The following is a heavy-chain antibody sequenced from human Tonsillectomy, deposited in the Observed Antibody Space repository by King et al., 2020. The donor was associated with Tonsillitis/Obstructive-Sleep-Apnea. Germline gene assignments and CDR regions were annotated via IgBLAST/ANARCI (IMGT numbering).Heavy chain of an antibody. CDR1: GGSISSSSYY. Sequence: QLQESGPGLVKPSETLSLTCTVSGGSISSSSYYWGGILQPPGKGLELIGRIYYSGSTYYNPSLKSRVTISVDKAKNQFSLKLSSVTAADTAVYYCARHSDIVVVPAALFDYWGQGTLVTVSS. CDR3: ARHSDIVVVPAALFDY. CDR2: IYYSGST. D-gene: IGHD2-2*01. J-gene: IGHJ4*02. V-gene: IGHV4-39*01.